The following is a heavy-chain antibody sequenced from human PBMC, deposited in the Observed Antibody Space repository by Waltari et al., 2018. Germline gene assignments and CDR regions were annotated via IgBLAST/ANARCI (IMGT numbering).Heavy chain of an antibody. CDR3: AKPQLNTVTTVSFDY. D-gene: IGHD4-17*01. Sequence: EVQLLESGGGLVQPGGSLRLSCAASGFTFSSYAMSWVRQAPGKGLECVSAISGRGGSTYQAESVKVRFNISRDNSKNTLYLQMNSLRAEDTAVYYCAKPQLNTVTTVSFDYWGQGTLVTVSS. CDR2: ISGRGGST. V-gene: IGHV3-23*01. J-gene: IGHJ4*02. CDR1: GFTFSSYA.